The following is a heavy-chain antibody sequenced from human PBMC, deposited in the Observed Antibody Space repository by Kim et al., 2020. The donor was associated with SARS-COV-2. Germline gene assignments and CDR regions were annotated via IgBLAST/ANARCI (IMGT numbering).Heavy chain of an antibody. D-gene: IGHD4-17*01. CDR2: IWYDGSNK. J-gene: IGHJ4*02. V-gene: IGHV3-33*01. CDR3: ARNDYGDFYFDY. Sequence: APGKGLEWVAVIWYDGSNKYYADSVKGRFTISRYNSKNTLYLQMNSLRAEDTAVYYCARNDYGDFYFDYWGQGTLVTVSS.